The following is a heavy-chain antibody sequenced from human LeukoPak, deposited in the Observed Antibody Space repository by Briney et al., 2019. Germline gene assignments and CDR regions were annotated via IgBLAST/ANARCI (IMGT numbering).Heavy chain of an antibody. D-gene: IGHD3-3*01. J-gene: IGHJ5*02. V-gene: IGHV1-46*01. CDR1: GYTFTSYY. CDR2: INPSGGST. CDR3: ARERITIFGVVIERANWFDP. Sequence: ASVKVSCKASGYTFTSYYMHWVRKAPGQGLEWMGIINPSGGSTSYAQKFQGRVTMTRDTSTSTVYMELSSLRSEDTAVYYCARERITIFGVVIERANWFDPWGQGTLVTVSS.